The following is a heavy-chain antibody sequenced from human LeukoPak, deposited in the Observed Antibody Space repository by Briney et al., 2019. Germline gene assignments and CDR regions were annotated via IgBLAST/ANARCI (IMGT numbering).Heavy chain of an antibody. CDR2: IYTSGST. Sequence: SETLSLTCTVSGGSISSYYWSWIRQPPGKGLEWIGYIYTSGSTNYNPSLKSRVTISVDTSKNQFSLKLSSVTAADTAVYYCASSGGDGYNWPLDYWGQGTPVTVSS. D-gene: IGHD5-24*01. CDR1: GGSISSYY. J-gene: IGHJ4*02. CDR3: ASSGGDGYNWPLDY. V-gene: IGHV4-4*09.